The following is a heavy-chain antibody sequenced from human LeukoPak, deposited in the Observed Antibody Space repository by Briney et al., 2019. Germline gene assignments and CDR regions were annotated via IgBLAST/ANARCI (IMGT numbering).Heavy chain of an antibody. CDR1: GGSISSYY. Sequence: SETLSLTCTVSGGSISSYYWSWIRQPPGKGLEWIGYIYYSGSTNYNPSLKSRVTISVDTSKNQFSLKLSSVTAADTAVYYCARHDLWFGELGHFDYWGQGTLVTVSS. V-gene: IGHV4-59*08. J-gene: IGHJ4*02. D-gene: IGHD3-10*01. CDR2: IYYSGST. CDR3: ARHDLWFGELGHFDY.